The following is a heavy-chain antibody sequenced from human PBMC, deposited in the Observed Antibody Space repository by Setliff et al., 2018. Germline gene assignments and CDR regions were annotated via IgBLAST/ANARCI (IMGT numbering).Heavy chain of an antibody. CDR1: GFTFSNYA. CDR2: VSGGGDYT. D-gene: IGHD2-2*01. CDR3: ARRGVGMGMDV. V-gene: IGHV3-23*01. J-gene: IGHJ6*03. Sequence: GGSLRLSCAASGFTFSNYAMSWVRQVPGKGLEWVSAVSGGGDYTYYADSVKGRFTISRDNSKNTLYLQMNSLQSEDTAVYYCARRGVGMGMDVWGKGTWVTVSS.